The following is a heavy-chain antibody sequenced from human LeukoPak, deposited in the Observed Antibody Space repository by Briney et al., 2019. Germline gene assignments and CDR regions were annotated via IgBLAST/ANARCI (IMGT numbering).Heavy chain of an antibody. D-gene: IGHD3-10*01. J-gene: IGHJ3*01. CDR3: ARHMSVSYDAFDL. V-gene: IGHV4-4*02. CDR1: GDSISGNNW. Sequence: SGTLSLTCAVSGDSISGNNWWSWVRQPPGKGLEWIGEIYHSGSTTYNPSLKSRVTISVDTSKTQFSLTVTSVTAADTAVYYCARHMSVSYDAFDLWGRGTTVTVSS. CDR2: IYHSGST.